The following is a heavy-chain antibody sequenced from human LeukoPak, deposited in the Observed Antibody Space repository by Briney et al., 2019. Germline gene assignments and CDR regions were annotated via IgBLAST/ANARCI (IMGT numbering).Heavy chain of an antibody. CDR1: GGSISSGSYY. J-gene: IGHJ4*02. D-gene: IGHD3-10*01. CDR3: ARDAMVRGVSY. CDR2: IYTSGST. Sequence: SQTLSLTCTVSGGSISSGSYYWSWIRQPAGKGLEWIGRIYTSGSTNYNPSLKSRVTISVDTSKNQFSLKLSSVTAADTAVYYCARDAMVRGVSYWGQGTLVTVSS. V-gene: IGHV4-61*02.